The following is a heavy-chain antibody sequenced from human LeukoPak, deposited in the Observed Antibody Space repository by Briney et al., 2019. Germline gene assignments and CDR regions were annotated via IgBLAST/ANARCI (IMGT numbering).Heavy chain of an antibody. CDR1: GGSISSSY. D-gene: IGHD6-13*01. CDR2: IYNSGNT. J-gene: IGHJ5*02. V-gene: IGHV4-59*01. Sequence: SETLSLTCTVSGGSISSSYWSWIRQPPGRGLEWIGYIYNSGNTNYNPSLKSRVTISVDTSKNQFSLKLSSVTVADTAVYYCARQPAAAATVYWFDPWGQGTLVTVSS. CDR3: ARQPAAAATVYWFDP.